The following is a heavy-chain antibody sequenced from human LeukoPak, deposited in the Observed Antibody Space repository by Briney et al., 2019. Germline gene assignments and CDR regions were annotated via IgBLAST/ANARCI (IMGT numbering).Heavy chain of an antibody. CDR2: ISYDGSNK. V-gene: IGHV3-30*18. CDR3: AKDSSSYGMDV. Sequence: PGGSLRLSCAASGFTFSSYGMHWVRQAPGKGLEWVAVISYDGSNKYYADSVKGRFTISRDNSKSTLYLQMNSLRAEDTAVYYCAKDSSSYGMDVWGQGTTVTVSS. CDR1: GFTFSSYG. D-gene: IGHD6-6*01. J-gene: IGHJ6*02.